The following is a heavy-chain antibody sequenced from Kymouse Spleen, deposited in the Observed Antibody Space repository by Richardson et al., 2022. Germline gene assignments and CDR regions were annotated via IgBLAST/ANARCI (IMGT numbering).Heavy chain of an antibody. CDR2: IYHSGST. CDR3: ARDRITGTTYYYYYGMDV. V-gene: IGHV4-4*02. CDR1: GGSISSSNW. D-gene: IGHD1-7*01. J-gene: IGHJ6*02. Sequence: QVQLQESGPGLVKPSGTLSLTCAVSGGSISSSNWWSWVRQPPGKGLEWIGEIYHSGSTNYNPSLKSRVTISVDKSKNQFSLKLSSVTAADTAVYYCARDRITGTTYYYYYGMDVWGQGTTVTVSS.